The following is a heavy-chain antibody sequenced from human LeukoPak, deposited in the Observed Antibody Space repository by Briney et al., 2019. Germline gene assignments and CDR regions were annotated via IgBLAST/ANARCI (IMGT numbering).Heavy chain of an antibody. CDR1: GGSISSSSYY. CDR2: IYYSGST. V-gene: IGHV4-39*07. Sequence: SETLSLTCTVSGGSISSSSYYWGWIRRPPGKGLEWIGSIYYSGSTYYNPSLKSRVTISVDTSKNQFSLKLSSVTAADTAVYYCASVFVGATTNVAFDIWGQGTMVTVSS. CDR3: ASVFVGATTNVAFDI. J-gene: IGHJ3*02. D-gene: IGHD1-26*01.